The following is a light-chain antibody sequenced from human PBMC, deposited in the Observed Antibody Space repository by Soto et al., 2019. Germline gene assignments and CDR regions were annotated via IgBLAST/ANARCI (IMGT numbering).Light chain of an antibody. CDR1: SSDVGGYNY. Sequence: QSALTQPASVSGSPGQSITISCTGTSSDVGGYNYVSWYQQHPGKAPKLRIYDVSNRPSGVANRFSGAKSGNTASLTISGLQAEDEADYYCSSYTNSSTVVFGVGTKLTVL. CDR2: DVS. V-gene: IGLV2-14*01. CDR3: SSYTNSSTVV. J-gene: IGLJ2*01.